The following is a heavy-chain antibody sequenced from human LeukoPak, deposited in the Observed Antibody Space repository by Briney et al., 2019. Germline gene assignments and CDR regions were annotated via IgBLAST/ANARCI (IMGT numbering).Heavy chain of an antibody. Sequence: PGGSLRLSCAASGFTFSSYSMNWVRQAPGKGLEWVSLISGDGGSTYYADSVKGRFTISRDNSKNSLYLQMNSLRTEDTALYYCAKVRGLIAVAGWIDYWGQGTLVTVSS. CDR1: GFTFSSYS. CDR3: AKVRGLIAVAGWIDY. CDR2: ISGDGGST. J-gene: IGHJ4*02. D-gene: IGHD6-19*01. V-gene: IGHV3-43*02.